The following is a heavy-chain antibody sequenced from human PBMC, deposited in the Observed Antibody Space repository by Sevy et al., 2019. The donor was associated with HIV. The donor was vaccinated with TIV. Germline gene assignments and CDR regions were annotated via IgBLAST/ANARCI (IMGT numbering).Heavy chain of an antibody. J-gene: IGHJ4*01. CDR3: ARDHCTDGVCFRSGYFDY. D-gene: IGHD2-8*01. CDR2: ISFDGRNE. V-gene: IGHV3-30*04. Sequence: GGSLRLSCAASGFTFGNHAIHWVRQAPGKGLEWVAIISFDGRNENYAGSVKGRLTSSRDNSKKTVYLQMTNLRSEDAAVYYCARDHCTDGVCFRSGYFDYWGQGTLVTVSS. CDR1: GFTFGNHA.